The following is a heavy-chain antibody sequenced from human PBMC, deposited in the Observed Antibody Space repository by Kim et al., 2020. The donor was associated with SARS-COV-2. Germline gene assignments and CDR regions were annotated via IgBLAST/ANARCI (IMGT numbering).Heavy chain of an antibody. Sequence: VAAVKGRFTISRDTAKNALYLQMNSLRAEDTAVYYCARPRYYDSSGYYGYWGQGTLVTVSS. D-gene: IGHD3-22*01. CDR3: ARPRYYDSSGYYGY. V-gene: IGHV3-7*03. J-gene: IGHJ4*02.